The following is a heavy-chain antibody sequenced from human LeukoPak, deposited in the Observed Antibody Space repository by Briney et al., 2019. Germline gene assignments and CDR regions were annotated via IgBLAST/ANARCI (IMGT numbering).Heavy chain of an antibody. CDR2: INHSGST. V-gene: IGHV4-34*01. CDR1: GGSFSGYY. CDR3: ARIRRYSSGWYVGY. J-gene: IGHJ4*02. D-gene: IGHD6-19*01. Sequence: SETRSLTCAVYGGSFSGYYWSWIRQPPGKGLEWIGEINHSGSTNYNPSLKSRVTISVDTSKNQFSLKLSSVTAADTAVYYCARIRRYSSGWYVGYWGQGTLVTVSS.